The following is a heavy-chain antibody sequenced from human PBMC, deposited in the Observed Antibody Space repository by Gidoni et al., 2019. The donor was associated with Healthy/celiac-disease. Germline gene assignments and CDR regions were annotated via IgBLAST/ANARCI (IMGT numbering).Heavy chain of an antibody. CDR1: VGSFSGYY. CDR3: ARGVAVADTGSFDY. D-gene: IGHD6-19*01. V-gene: IGHV4-34*01. Sequence: QVQLQQWGAGLLKPSETLSLTCAVYVGSFSGYYWSWIRQPPGKGLEWIGEINHSGSTNYNPSLKSRVTISVDTSKNQFSLKLSSVTAADTAVYYCARGVAVADTGSFDYWGQGTLVTVSS. J-gene: IGHJ4*02. CDR2: INHSGST.